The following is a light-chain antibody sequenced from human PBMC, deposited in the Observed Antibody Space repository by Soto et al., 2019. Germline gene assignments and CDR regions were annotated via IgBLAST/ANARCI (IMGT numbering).Light chain of an antibody. CDR1: QSVYSD. V-gene: IGKV3-15*01. J-gene: IGKJ2*01. CDR2: SAS. CDR3: QQYSNWPPMYT. Sequence: EIVMTQSPATLSVSPGERATLSCRASQSVYSDLAWYQQKPGQAPRLLIFSASTRATGIPARFSGSGSATEFTLTISSLQSEDFAVYYCQQYSNWPPMYTFGQGTKLEIK.